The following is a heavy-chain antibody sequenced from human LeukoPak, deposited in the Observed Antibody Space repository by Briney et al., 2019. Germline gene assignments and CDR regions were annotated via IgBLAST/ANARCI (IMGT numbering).Heavy chain of an antibody. V-gene: IGHV3-30-3*01. J-gene: IGHJ3*02. CDR2: ISYDGSNK. Sequence: PGRSLRLSCAASGFTFSSYAMHWVRQAPGKGLEWVAVISYDGSNKYYADSVKGRFTISRDNSKNTLYLQMNSLRAEDTAVYYCVRAGSSGWPNDAFDIWGQGTMVTVSS. D-gene: IGHD6-19*01. CDR3: VRAGSSGWPNDAFDI. CDR1: GFTFSSYA.